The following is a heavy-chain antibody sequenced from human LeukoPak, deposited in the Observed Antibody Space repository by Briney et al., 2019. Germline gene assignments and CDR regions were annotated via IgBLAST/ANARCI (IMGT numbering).Heavy chain of an antibody. CDR2: IIPIFGTA. CDR3: ARARSGYDYSYYYMDV. Sequence: SVKVSCKASGGTFSSYAISWVRQAPGQGLEWMGGIIPIFGTANYAQKFQGRVTITTDESTSTAYMELSSLRSEDTAVYYCARARSGYDYSYYYMDVWGKGTTVTVSS. CDR1: GGTFSSYA. V-gene: IGHV1-69*05. J-gene: IGHJ6*03. D-gene: IGHD5-12*01.